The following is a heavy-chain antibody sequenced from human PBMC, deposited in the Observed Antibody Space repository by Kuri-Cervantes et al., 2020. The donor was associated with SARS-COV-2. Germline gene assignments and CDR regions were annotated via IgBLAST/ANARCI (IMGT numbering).Heavy chain of an antibody. V-gene: IGHV3-23*01. D-gene: IGHD2/OR15-2a*01. CDR3: ANSRSDSVYYYMDV. CDR2: ISGGGGGT. Sequence: GESLKISCTASGFTFGDYAMSWVRQLPGKGLEWVSGISGGGGGTYYGDSVKGRFTISRDNSKNTLYLQMNSLRVEDTAVYYCANSRSDSVYYYMDVWGTGTTVTVSS. CDR1: GFTFGDYA. J-gene: IGHJ6*03.